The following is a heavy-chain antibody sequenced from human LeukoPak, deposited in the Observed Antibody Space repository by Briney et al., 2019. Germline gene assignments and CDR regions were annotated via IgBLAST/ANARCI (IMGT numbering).Heavy chain of an antibody. CDR3: ASGEYSSSSTSDY. CDR2: IYSGGST. J-gene: IGHJ4*02. CDR1: GFTVSSNY. V-gene: IGHV3-66*02. Sequence: GGSLRLSCAPSGFTVSSNYMSWVRQAPGKGLEWVSVIYSGGSTYYADSVKGRFTISRDNSKNTLYLQMNSLRAEDTAVYCCASGEYSSSSTSDYWGQGTLVTVSS. D-gene: IGHD6-6*01.